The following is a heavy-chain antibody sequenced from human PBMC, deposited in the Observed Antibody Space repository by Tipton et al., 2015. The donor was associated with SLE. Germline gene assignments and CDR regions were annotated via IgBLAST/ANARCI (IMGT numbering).Heavy chain of an antibody. CDR2: IYTSGST. V-gene: IGHV4-4*07. CDR1: GGSISSYY. D-gene: IGHD4-17*01. Sequence: LRLSCTVSGGSISSYYWSWIRQPAGKGLAWIGRIYTSGSTNYNPSLKSRVTMSVDTSKNQFSLKLTSVTAADTAVYYCARRADYGDRNCFDPWGQGTLVTVSS. CDR3: ARRADYGDRNCFDP. J-gene: IGHJ5*02.